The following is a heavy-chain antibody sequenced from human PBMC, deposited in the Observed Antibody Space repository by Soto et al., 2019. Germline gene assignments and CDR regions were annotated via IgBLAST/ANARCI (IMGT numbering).Heavy chain of an antibody. Sequence: SGTLSLTCAVSGDSIRSSNCWNWVRKPQGKGKEWLGEIYHSRISNYYPSLKSRDTISVDKSKTQFSLMLSSVTAADTALYYFARWGNGYYYYGMDVWGQGTTVTVSS. CDR3: ARWGNGYYYYGMDV. CDR1: GDSIRSSNC. J-gene: IGHJ6*02. V-gene: IGHV4-4*02. CDR2: IYHSRIS. D-gene: IGHD3-16*01.